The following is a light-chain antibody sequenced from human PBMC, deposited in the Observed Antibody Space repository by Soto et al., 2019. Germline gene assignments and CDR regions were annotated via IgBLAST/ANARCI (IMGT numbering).Light chain of an antibody. CDR2: DNH. CDR1: TSNIGNHH. Sequence: QSVLTQPPSVSAAPGQTVTISCSGSTSNIGNHHVSWYQQLPGTAPRLLIYDNHERPSGIPDRFSGSKSGTSATLAITGLQTGDEADYYCGTWDNSLNTGWVFGAGTKLTVL. CDR3: GTWDNSLNTGWV. V-gene: IGLV1-51*01. J-gene: IGLJ3*02.